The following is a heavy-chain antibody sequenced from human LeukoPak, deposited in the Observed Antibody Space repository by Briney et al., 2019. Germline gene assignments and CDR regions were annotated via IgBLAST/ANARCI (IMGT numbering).Heavy chain of an antibody. CDR3: AGLVGRYSSGLYYYYFDY. CDR1: GDSINSLDL. J-gene: IGHJ4*02. D-gene: IGHD3-22*01. V-gene: IGHV4-4*02. CDR2: MYLSGTT. Sequence: SEILSLTCTVSGDSINSLDLWSWVRQPPGKGLEWIGEMYLSGTTHSNPSVKSRVTISIDKSKNQFFLNLSSVTAADTAVYYCAGLVGRYSSGLYYYYFDYWGQGTPVTVSS.